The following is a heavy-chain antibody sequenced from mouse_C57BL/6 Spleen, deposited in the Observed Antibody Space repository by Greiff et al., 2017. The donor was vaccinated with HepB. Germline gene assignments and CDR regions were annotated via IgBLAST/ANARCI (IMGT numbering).Heavy chain of an antibody. D-gene: IGHD2-10*02. CDR3: ARSGYGKGYFDV. CDR1: GYAFSSYW. V-gene: IGHV1-80*01. CDR2: IYPGDGDT. Sequence: VQLQQSGAELVKPGASVKISCKASGYAFSSYWMNWVKQRPGKGLEWIGQIYPGDGDTNYNGKFKGKATLTADKSSSTAYMQLSSLTSEDSAVYFCARSGYGKGYFDVWGTGTTVTVSS. J-gene: IGHJ1*03.